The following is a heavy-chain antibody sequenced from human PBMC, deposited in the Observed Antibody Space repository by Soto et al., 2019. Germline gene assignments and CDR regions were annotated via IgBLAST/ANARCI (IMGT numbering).Heavy chain of an antibody. CDR3: ARDPLDYDILTGSHDAFDI. CDR2: TYYRSKWYN. Sequence: SQTLSLTCAISGDSVSSNSAAWNWIRQSPSRGLEWLGRTYYRSKWYNDYAVSVKSRITINPDTSKNQFSLQLNSVTPEDTAVYYCARDPLDYDILTGSHDAFDIWGQGTMVTVSS. CDR1: GDSVSSNSAA. D-gene: IGHD3-9*01. V-gene: IGHV6-1*01. J-gene: IGHJ3*02.